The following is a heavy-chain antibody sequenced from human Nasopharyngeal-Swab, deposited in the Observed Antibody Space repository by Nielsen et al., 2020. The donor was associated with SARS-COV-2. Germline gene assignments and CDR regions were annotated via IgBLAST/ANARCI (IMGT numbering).Heavy chain of an antibody. V-gene: IGHV2-70*01. CDR3: ARILRTGTSNYYYGMDV. CDR2: IYWDDDK. Sequence: SGPTLVKPTQTLTLTCTFSGFSLSTSGVGVGWIRQPPGKALEWLALIYWDDDKYYSTSLKTRLTISKDTSKNQVVLTMTNMDPVDTATYYCARILRTGTSNYYYGMDVWGQGTTVTVSS. CDR1: GFSLSTSGVG. D-gene: IGHD1-1*01. J-gene: IGHJ6*02.